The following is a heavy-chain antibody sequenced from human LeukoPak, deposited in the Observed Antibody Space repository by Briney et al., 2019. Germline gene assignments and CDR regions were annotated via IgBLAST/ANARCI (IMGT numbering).Heavy chain of an antibody. CDR1: GYSISSSYY. CDR3: ARGSASVTCTSSSCYYYYYMDV. Sequence: SETLSLTCTVSGYSISSSYYWSWSRQPAGKELEWIGRFYTSGSTDYNPSLKSRVTISIDTSKNQLSMKLSSVTDADTAVYYCARGSASVTCTSSSCYYYYYMDVWGKGTTVTISS. J-gene: IGHJ6*03. V-gene: IGHV4-61*02. CDR2: FYTSGST. D-gene: IGHD2-2*01.